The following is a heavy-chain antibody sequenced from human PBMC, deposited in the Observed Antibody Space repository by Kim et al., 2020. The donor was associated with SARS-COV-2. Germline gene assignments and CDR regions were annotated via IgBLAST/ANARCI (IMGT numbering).Heavy chain of an antibody. J-gene: IGHJ3*02. V-gene: IGHV3-30*03. D-gene: IGHD3-10*01. CDR2: ISHNARNK. CDR1: AFTFTSYD. CDR3: ARVWAYYYGPDTPRDAFDI. Sequence: GGSLRLSCAASAFTFTSYDIHWVRQAPGKGLEWVAFISHNARNKHYADSVKGRFTISRDNSKKTVDLQINSLRVEDTAVYYCARVWAYYYGPDTPRDAFDIWGEGTTVTVSS.